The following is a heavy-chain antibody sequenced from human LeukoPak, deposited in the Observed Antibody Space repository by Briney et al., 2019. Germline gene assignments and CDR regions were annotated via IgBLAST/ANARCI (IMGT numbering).Heavy chain of an antibody. Sequence: GESPKISCKGSGFTFTNYWIGWVRQMPGKGLEWMGIIYPGDSHTRYSPSFQGQVTISADKSINTAYLQWGGLRASDTAMYFCASGYGDYISEYFKFWGQGTLVTVSS. J-gene: IGHJ1*01. V-gene: IGHV5-51*01. D-gene: IGHD4-17*01. CDR1: GFTFTNYW. CDR2: IYPGDSHT. CDR3: ASGYGDYISEYFKF.